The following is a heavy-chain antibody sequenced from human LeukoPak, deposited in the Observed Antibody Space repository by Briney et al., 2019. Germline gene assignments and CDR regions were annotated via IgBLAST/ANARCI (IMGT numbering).Heavy chain of an antibody. D-gene: IGHD3-10*01. CDR2: IKQDGSET. V-gene: IGHV3-7*01. CDR3: VREGSYLDAFDF. Sequence: GGSLRLSCAASGFTFSSYAMSWVRQAPGKGLEWVANIKQDGSETYYMDSVKGRFTISRGNAKSSLSLQMNSLRAEDTALYYCVREGSYLDAFDFWGQGTMVTVSS. J-gene: IGHJ3*01. CDR1: GFTFSSYA.